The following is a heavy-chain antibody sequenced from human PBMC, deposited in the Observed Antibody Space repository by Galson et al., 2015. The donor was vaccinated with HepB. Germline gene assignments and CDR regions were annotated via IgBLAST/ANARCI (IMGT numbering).Heavy chain of an antibody. CDR2: IIPIFGTA. V-gene: IGHV1-69*13. D-gene: IGHD6-13*01. J-gene: IGHJ6*02. CDR3: ARGLVGYSSSWYLRGAYYYYGMDV. Sequence: SVKASCKASGGTFSSYAISWVRQAPGQGLEWMGGIIPIFGTANYAQKFQGRVTITADESTSTAYMELSSLRSEDTAVYYCARGLVGYSSSWYLRGAYYYYGMDVWGQGTTVTVSS. CDR1: GGTFSSYA.